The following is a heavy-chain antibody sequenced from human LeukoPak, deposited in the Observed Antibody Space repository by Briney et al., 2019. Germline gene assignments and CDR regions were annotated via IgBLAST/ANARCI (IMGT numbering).Heavy chain of an antibody. CDR1: GFTFSTYS. J-gene: IGHJ4*02. Sequence: GGSLRLSCAASGFTFSTYSMTWVRQAPGKGLEWVSIISVDTVTTYYADSVKGRFTISRDNSRNTLYLQMSSLRAEDTAVYYCARGSSSVTRCLDYWGQGTLVTVSS. V-gene: IGHV3-23*01. CDR2: ISVDTVTT. D-gene: IGHD4-17*01. CDR3: ARGSSSVTRCLDY.